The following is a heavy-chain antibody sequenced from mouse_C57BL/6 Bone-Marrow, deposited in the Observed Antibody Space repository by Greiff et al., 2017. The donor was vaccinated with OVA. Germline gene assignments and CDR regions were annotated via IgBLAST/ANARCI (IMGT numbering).Heavy chain of an antibody. CDR3: ARNYGSSYGAMDY. CDR1: GYTFTSYW. Sequence: QVQLQQPGAELVKPGASVKLSCKASGYTFTSYWMHWVKQRPGQGLEWIGMIHPNSGNTNYNEKFKSKATLTVDKSSSTAYMQLSSLTSEDSAVYYCARNYGSSYGAMDYWGQGTSVTVSS. V-gene: IGHV1-64*01. CDR2: IHPNSGNT. J-gene: IGHJ4*01. D-gene: IGHD1-1*01.